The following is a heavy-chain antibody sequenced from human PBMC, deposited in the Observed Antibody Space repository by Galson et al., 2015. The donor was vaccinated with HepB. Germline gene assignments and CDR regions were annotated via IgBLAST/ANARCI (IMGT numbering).Heavy chain of an antibody. CDR2: INYDGSDK. CDR1: ALSFSDYG. D-gene: IGHD3-10*01. Sequence: SLRLSCAASALSFSDYGMHWIRQAPGKGLEWVAFINYDGSDKYYADSVKGRFTISRDNSENTLYLQMNSLRAEDTAVYYCSKWDWYGSGSYYNWFDPWGQGTLVTVSS. J-gene: IGHJ5*02. CDR3: SKWDWYGSGSYYNWFDP. V-gene: IGHV3-30*02.